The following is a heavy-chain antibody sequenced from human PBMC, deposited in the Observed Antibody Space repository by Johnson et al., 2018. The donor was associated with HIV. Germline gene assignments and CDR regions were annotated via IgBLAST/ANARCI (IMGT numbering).Heavy chain of an antibody. V-gene: IGHV3-30*03. Sequence: QVQLVESGGGVVQTGGSLRLSCAASGFTVSSNYMSWVRQAPGKGLEWVSVISYDGSNKYYADSVKGRFTISRDDSNTSLYLQMNSLKTEDTAVYYCTTEGVRDGYNLAFDIWGQGTMVTVSS. J-gene: IGHJ3*02. CDR3: TTEGVRDGYNLAFDI. CDR1: GFTVSSNY. D-gene: IGHD5-24*01. CDR2: ISYDGSNK.